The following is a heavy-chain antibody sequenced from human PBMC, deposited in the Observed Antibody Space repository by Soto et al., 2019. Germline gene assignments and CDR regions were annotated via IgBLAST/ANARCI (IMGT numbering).Heavy chain of an antibody. Sequence: GALRLSCVASEFTFSSYWMHWVRQVPGKGLVWVSRLNEDGSFTSYADSVKGRFSIFRDNAKKTLYLQMNSLSAEDSAVYYCARDLSGRADVWGQGTTVTVSS. V-gene: IGHV3-74*03. CDR3: ARDLSGRADV. J-gene: IGHJ6*02. CDR2: LNEDGSFT. CDR1: EFTFSSYW. D-gene: IGHD3-10*01.